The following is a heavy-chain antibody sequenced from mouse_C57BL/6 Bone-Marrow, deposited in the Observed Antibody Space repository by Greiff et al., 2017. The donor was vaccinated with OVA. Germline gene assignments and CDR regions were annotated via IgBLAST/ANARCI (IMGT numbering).Heavy chain of an antibody. J-gene: IGHJ2*01. CDR3: ARYGYGSSLDY. V-gene: IGHV1-54*01. CDR2: INPGSGGT. Sequence: VKLQQSGAELVRPGTSVKVSCKASGYAFTNYLIEWVKQRPGQGLEWIGVINPGSGGTNYNEKFKGKATLTADKSSSTAYMQLSSLTSEDSAVYFCARYGYGSSLDYWGQGTTLTVSS. D-gene: IGHD1-1*01. CDR1: GYAFTNYL.